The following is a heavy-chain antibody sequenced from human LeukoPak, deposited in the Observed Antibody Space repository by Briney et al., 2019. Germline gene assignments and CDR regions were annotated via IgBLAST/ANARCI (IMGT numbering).Heavy chain of an antibody. D-gene: IGHD6-19*01. V-gene: IGHV1-69*04. J-gene: IGHJ4*02. Sequence: RASVKVSCKASGGTFSSYAISWVRQAPGQGLEWMGRIIPILGIANYAQKFQGRVTITADKSTSTAYMELSSLRSEDTAVYYCARVGGGGWNPRYYFDYWGQGTLVTVSS. CDR1: GGTFSSYA. CDR3: ARVGGGGWNPRYYFDY. CDR2: IIPILGIA.